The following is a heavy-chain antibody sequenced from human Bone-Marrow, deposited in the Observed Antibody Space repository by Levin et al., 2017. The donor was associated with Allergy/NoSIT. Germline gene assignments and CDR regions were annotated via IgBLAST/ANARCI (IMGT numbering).Heavy chain of an antibody. J-gene: IGHJ4*02. CDR1: GYSFPSYW. V-gene: IGHV5-51*01. CDR2: IYPGDSVT. D-gene: IGHD1-26*01. Sequence: PGGSLRLSCQGSGYSFPSYWIGWVRQMPGKGLEWIGIIYPGDSVTSYSPSFQGQVTISADKSISTAYLQWTSLQAPDTAMSFCARSYASTAADNKWVRVGIGHWGQGTLVTVSS. CDR3: ARSYASTAADNKWVRVGIGH.